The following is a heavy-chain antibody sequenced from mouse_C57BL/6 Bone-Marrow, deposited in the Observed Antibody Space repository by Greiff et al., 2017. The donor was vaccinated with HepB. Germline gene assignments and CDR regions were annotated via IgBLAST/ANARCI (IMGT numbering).Heavy chain of an antibody. CDR3: ARPYGSSRYYFDY. V-gene: IGHV1-81*01. CDR2: IYPRSGNT. D-gene: IGHD1-1*01. J-gene: IGHJ2*01. CDR1: GYTFTSYG. Sequence: QVQLQQSGAELARPGASVKLSCKASGYTFTSYGISWVKQRTGQGLEWIGEIYPRSGNTYYNEKFKGKATLTADKSSSTAYMELRSLTSEDSAVYFCARPYGSSRYYFDYWGQGTTLTVSS.